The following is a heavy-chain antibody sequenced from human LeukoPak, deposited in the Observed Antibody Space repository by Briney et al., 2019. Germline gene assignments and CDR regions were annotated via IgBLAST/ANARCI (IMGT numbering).Heavy chain of an antibody. Sequence: GGSLRLSCAASGFTSDDYALYWVRQAPGKGLEWVAGLSWNSGSIVYMDSVKGRFTISRDNARNSLYLQMNSLKSEDTAFYYCAKSHAAVRVYYFDSWGQGTLVTVPS. D-gene: IGHD3-10*01. J-gene: IGHJ4*02. CDR1: GFTSDDYA. V-gene: IGHV3-9*02. CDR2: LSWNSGSI. CDR3: AKSHAAVRVYYFDS.